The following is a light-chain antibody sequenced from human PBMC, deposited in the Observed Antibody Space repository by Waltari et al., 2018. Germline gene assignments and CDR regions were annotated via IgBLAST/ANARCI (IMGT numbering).Light chain of an antibody. Sequence: QPALTQPASVSGSPGQSISISCTGTSSDVGGYEYVYWYQHYPGKAAKHMIFDVSKRPSGVPDRFSGSMSGTTASPTISVLQAEDEAYYYCSSYSYSSTPLVFGGGTKLTVL. J-gene: IGLJ2*01. CDR3: SSYSYSSTPLV. CDR2: DVS. V-gene: IGLV2-14*03. CDR1: SSDVGGYEY.